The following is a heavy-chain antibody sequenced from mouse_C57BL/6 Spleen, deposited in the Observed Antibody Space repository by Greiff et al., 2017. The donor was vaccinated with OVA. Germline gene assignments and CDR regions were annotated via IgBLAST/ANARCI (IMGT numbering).Heavy chain of an antibody. CDR1: GYTFTSYW. J-gene: IGHJ4*01. V-gene: IGHV1-64*01. Sequence: QVQLQQPGAELVKPGASVKLSCKASGYTFTSYWMHWVKQRPGQGLEWIGMIHPNSGSTHYNEKFKRKATLTVDKSSSTAYMQRSSLTSEDSAVYYCAREVLYAMDYWGQGTSVTVSS. CDR3: AREVLYAMDY. CDR2: IHPNSGST. D-gene: IGHD2-14*01.